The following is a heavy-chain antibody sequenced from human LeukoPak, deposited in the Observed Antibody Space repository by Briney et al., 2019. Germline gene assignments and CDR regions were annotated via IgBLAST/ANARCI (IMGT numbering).Heavy chain of an antibody. D-gene: IGHD1-14*01. CDR3: ARGPRNDP. CDR2: VHPNSGNT. J-gene: IGHJ5*02. CDR1: GYPFTTWE. Sequence: AASVKVSCKTSGYPFTTWEINWVRQAAGQGLEWMGWVHPNSGNTAYAQKFQGRVTMTRDTSISTAYMGLSGLRDTAVYFCARGPRNDPWGQGTLVTVSS. V-gene: IGHV1-8*01.